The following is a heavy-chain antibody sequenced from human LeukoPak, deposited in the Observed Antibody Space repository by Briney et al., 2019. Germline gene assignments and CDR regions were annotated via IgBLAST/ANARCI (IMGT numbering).Heavy chain of an antibody. CDR1: GFTVSTSY. D-gene: IGHD2-15*01. Sequence: GGSLRLSCVASGFTVSTSYMTWVRQAPGKGLEWVSIIYKIGSTYYAASVKGRFTISKDSSKNTLNLLMNSLRAEDTAVYFCPESPTEDIIDYWGQGTLLTVSS. V-gene: IGHV3-53*01. CDR2: IYKIGST. J-gene: IGHJ4*02. CDR3: PESPTEDIIDY.